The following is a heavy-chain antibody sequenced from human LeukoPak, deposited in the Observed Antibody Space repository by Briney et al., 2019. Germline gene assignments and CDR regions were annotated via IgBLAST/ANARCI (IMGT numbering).Heavy chain of an antibody. CDR1: GGSVSRYH. V-gene: IGHV4-59*08. CDR2: ISYSGRT. CDR3: ARLLRAYDSSGHFDY. D-gene: IGHD3-22*01. J-gene: IGHJ4*02. Sequence: SETLSLTCSISGGSVSRYHWSWIRQPPGKGLEWIGYISYSGRTNYNPSLKSRVTISVDTSKNQFSLKLSSVTAADTAVYYCARLLRAYDSSGHFDYWGQGTLVTVSS.